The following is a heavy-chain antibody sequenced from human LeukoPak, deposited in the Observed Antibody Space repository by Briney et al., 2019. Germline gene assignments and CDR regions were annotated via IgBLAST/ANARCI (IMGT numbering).Heavy chain of an antibody. Sequence: SETLSLTCTVSGGSTSSGSYYWSWIRQPAGKGLEWIGRIYTGGSTNYNPSLKSRVTISVDTSKNQFSLRLSSVTAADTALYYCARDAGYSYGYSFYYFDYWGQGTLVTVSS. V-gene: IGHV4-61*02. J-gene: IGHJ4*02. CDR1: GGSTSSGSYY. CDR2: IYTGGST. CDR3: ARDAGYSYGYSFYYFDY. D-gene: IGHD5-18*01.